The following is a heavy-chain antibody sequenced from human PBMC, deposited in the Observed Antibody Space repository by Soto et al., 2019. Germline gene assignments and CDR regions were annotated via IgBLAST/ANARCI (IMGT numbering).Heavy chain of an antibody. CDR3: ARVFHGYSGYDGYSADYYYCGMDV. CDR1: GGSFSGYY. D-gene: IGHD5-12*01. V-gene: IGHV4-34*01. CDR2: INHSGST. Sequence: QVQLQQWGAGLLKPSETLSLTCAVYGGSFSGYYWTWIRQPPGKGLEWIGEINHSGSTNYNPSLKSRVTIAVDTSKNQFSVKLSSVTGADTAVYYCARVFHGYSGYDGYSADYYYCGMDVWGQGTTVTVSS. J-gene: IGHJ6*02.